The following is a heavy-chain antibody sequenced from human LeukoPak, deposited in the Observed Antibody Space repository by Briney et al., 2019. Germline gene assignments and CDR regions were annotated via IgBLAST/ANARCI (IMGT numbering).Heavy chain of an antibody. CDR1: GFTFSSYA. V-gene: IGHV3-23*01. CDR3: AKDTPGDSSGY. D-gene: IGHD3-22*01. Sequence: GGSLRLSCAASGFTFSSYAMSWVRQAPGKGLEWVSAISGSGGSTYYADSVKGRFTISRDSSKNTLYLQMNSLRAEDTAAYYCAKDTPGDSSGYWGQGTLVTVSS. J-gene: IGHJ4*02. CDR2: ISGSGGST.